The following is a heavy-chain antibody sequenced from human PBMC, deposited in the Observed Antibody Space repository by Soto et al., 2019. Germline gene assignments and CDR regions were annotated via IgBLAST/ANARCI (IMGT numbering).Heavy chain of an antibody. CDR3: ARRLSTGWFFEF. CDR2: IYPGDSDT. CDR1: GYSFTSYW. D-gene: IGHD6-19*01. V-gene: IGHV5-51*01. Sequence: GESLKISCKGSGYSFTSYWIGWVRQMPGKGLEWMGIIYPGDSDTRYSPSFQGQVAFSADKSISTAYLQWSGLKASDTAIYYCARRLSTGWFFEFWGQGTLVTVSS. J-gene: IGHJ4*02.